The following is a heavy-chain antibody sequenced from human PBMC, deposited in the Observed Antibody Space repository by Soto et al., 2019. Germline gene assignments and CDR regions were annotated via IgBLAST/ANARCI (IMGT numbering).Heavy chain of an antibody. CDR1: GGSISSGGYY. J-gene: IGHJ5*02. D-gene: IGHD3-22*01. CDR3: ARGNETVVVITTSVTWFPP. Sequence: SETLSLTCTVSGGSISSGGYYWSWIRQHPGKGLEWIGYIYYSGSTYYNPSLKSRVTISVDTSKNQFSLKLSSVTAADTAVYYCARGNETVVVITTSVTWFPPWGQGTLVTVSS. V-gene: IGHV4-31*03. CDR2: IYYSGST.